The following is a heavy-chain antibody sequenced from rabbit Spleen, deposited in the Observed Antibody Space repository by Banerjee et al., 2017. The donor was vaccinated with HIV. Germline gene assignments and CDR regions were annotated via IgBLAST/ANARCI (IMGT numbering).Heavy chain of an antibody. Sequence: QEQLKESGGGLVQPGGSLKLSCKASGFDVSNYGMSWVRQAPGKGLEWIACIYSGSSADTYYASWAKGRFTISKTSSTTVTLQMTSLTAADTATYFCARETSSGWGIISFYFSLWGQGTLVTVS. CDR3: ARETSSGWGIISFYFSL. J-gene: IGHJ4*01. CDR2: IYSGSSADT. D-gene: IGHD4-1*01. V-gene: IGHV1S45*01. CDR1: GFDVSNYG.